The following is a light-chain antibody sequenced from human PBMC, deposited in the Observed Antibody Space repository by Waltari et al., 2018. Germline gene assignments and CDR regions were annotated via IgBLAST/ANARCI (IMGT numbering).Light chain of an antibody. J-gene: IGLJ2*01. CDR2: EVS. Sequence: QSALTQSPSASGSPGQSVTISCTGISSDIDDHDYVSWYQQHPGNAPKVMIYEVSKRSSGVPDRFSGSKSGNTASLTISGLQAEDEADYYCTSYAGSDNFVVFGGGTKLTVL. CDR1: SSDIDDHDY. CDR3: TSYAGSDNFVV. V-gene: IGLV2-8*01.